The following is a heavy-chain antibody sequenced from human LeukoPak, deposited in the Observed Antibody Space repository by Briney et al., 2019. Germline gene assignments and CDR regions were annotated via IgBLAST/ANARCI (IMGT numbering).Heavy chain of an antibody. J-gene: IGHJ6*02. Sequence: SETLSLTCTVSGGSISSSSYYWGWIRQPPGKGLEWIGSIYYSGSTYYNPSLKSRVTISVDTSKNQFSLKLSSVTAADTAVYYCARVGIQLWTPYYYYGMDVWGQGTTVTVSS. CDR1: GGSISSSSYY. V-gene: IGHV4-39*07. CDR3: ARVGIQLWTPYYYYGMDV. CDR2: IYYSGST. D-gene: IGHD5-18*01.